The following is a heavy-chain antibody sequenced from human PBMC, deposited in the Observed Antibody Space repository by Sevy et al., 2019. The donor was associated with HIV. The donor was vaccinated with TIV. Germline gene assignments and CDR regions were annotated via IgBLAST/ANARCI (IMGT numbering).Heavy chain of an antibody. J-gene: IGHJ4*02. CDR3: ARDHFGGYYFDH. CDR2: IMGDGSRR. Sequence: GGSLRLSCAASGFAFSTYWMHWVRQAPGKGLVWVSRIMGDGSRRSHADSVKGRFTISRDNAKNTLYLQMNSLRAEDTALYVCARDHFGGYYFDHWGPGTLVTVSS. D-gene: IGHD3-16*01. CDR1: GFAFSTYW. V-gene: IGHV3-74*01.